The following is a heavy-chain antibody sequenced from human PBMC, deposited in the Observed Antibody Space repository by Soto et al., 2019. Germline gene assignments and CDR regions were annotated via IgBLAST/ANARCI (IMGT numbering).Heavy chain of an antibody. CDR1: GFAFRDYE. J-gene: IGHJ6*02. V-gene: IGHV3-48*03. D-gene: IGHD2-15*01. Sequence: VGSLRLSCIWSGFAFRDYEMNWVRQAPGKGLEWVAYTSSGAFTIYYADSVRGRFTVSRDNAKNSLYLQINSLRAEDTAVYFCARDCSGGSCYPGMDVWGQGTTVTVSS. CDR2: TSSGAFTI. CDR3: ARDCSGGSCYPGMDV.